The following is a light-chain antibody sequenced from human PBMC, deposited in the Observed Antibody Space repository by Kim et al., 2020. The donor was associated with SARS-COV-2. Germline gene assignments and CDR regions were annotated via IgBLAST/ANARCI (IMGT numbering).Light chain of an antibody. J-gene: IGKJ1*01. CDR1: QGISNS. CDR2: LAY. Sequence: ASGGDSVTITCRASQGISNSLAWYQQKPGKAPKLLVYLAYKLESGVPSRFSGSGSGTDYTLIISSLQPEDFATYYCQQYHSTPWTFGHGTKVDIK. V-gene: IGKV1-NL1*01. CDR3: QQYHSTPWT.